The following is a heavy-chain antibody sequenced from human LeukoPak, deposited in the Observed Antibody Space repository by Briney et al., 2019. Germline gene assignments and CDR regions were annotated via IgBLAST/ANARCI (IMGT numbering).Heavy chain of an antibody. Sequence: PSETLSLTCTVSGDSISRYHWTWLRQPPGKGLEYIGYIYSTGNTNYNPSLKGRVTISVDTSKNQFSLKLNSVTAADTAVYYCGRRFDSWGQGTLVTVSS. V-gene: IGHV4-59*08. CDR2: IYSTGNT. CDR1: GDSISRYH. CDR3: GRRFDS. J-gene: IGHJ4*02.